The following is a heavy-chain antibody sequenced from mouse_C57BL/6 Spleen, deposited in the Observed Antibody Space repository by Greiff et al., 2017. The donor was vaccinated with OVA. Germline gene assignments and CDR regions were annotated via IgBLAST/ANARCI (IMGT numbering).Heavy chain of an antibody. Sequence: QVQLQQPGAELVKPGASVKMSCKASGYTFTSYWITWVKQRPGQGLEWIGGIYPGSGSTNYNEKFKSKATLTVDTSSSTAYMQLSSLTSEDSSVYYCARYNYGRRAWFSYWGQGTLVTVSA. D-gene: IGHD1-1*01. CDR1: GYTFTSYW. J-gene: IGHJ3*01. V-gene: IGHV1-55*01. CDR2: IYPGSGST. CDR3: ARYNYGRRAWFSY.